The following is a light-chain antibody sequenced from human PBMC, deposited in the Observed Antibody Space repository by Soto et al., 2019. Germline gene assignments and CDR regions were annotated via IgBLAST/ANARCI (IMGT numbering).Light chain of an antibody. V-gene: IGKV3-11*01. CDR1: QSLINF. CDR2: DAS. J-gene: IGKJ5*01. Sequence: EIVFTQKPTTLSLARLYIPTLPLMASQSLINFVAWYQHKPGQHNRIIIYDASKRATGIPNRFSGSGSGTDFTLTIRSLQPEDFAVYYCQQRSNWPDGFGQGARLEIK. CDR3: QQRSNWPDG.